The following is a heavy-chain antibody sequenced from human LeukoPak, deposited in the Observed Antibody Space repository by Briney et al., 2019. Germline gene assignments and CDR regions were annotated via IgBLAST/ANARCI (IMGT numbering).Heavy chain of an antibody. D-gene: IGHD3-10*01. CDR2: IWHDVSHK. J-gene: IGHJ4*02. V-gene: IGHV3-33*01. CDR3: AREIFGSGSYPAF. CDR1: GFSFDTYS. Sequence: GSSQTLFCAASGFSFDTYSMHWVRQAPGRGLEWLALIWHDVSHKFYSNSVRGQLTISIDNSKSTVYLQINTLRPADTPVYYCAREIFGSGSYPAFWGQGTLVTVS.